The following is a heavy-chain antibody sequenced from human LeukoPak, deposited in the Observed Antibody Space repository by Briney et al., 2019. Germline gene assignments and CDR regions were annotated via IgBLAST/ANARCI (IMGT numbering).Heavy chain of an antibody. D-gene: IGHD5-18*01. Sequence: ASVKVSCKASGYTFTSYDINWVRQATGQGLEWMGWMNPNSGNTGYAQKFQGRVTMTRKTSISTAHMELSSLRSEDTAVYYCARDELGRYNYGHNDAFEIWGQGTMVSVSS. CDR2: MNPNSGNT. CDR3: ARDELGRYNYGHNDAFEI. J-gene: IGHJ3*02. CDR1: GYTFTSYD. V-gene: IGHV1-8*01.